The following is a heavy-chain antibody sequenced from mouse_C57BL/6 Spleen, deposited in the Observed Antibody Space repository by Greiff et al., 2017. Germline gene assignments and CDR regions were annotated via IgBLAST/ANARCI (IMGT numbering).Heavy chain of an antibody. CDR3: TRDRPLTGTAMDY. V-gene: IGHV5-9-1*02. D-gene: IGHD4-1*01. CDR1: GFTFSSYA. Sequence: EVMLVESGEGLVKPGGSLKLSCAASGFTFSSYAMSWVRQTPEKRLEWVAYISSGGDYIYSAATVKVRFTISRDNARNTLYLQMSSLKSEDTAMDYCTRDRPLTGTAMDYWGQGTSGTVAS. J-gene: IGHJ4*01. CDR2: ISSGGDYI.